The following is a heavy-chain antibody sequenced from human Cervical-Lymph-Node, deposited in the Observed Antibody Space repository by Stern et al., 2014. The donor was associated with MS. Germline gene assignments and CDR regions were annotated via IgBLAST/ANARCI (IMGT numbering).Heavy chain of an antibody. D-gene: IGHD2-2*01. V-gene: IGHV3-9*01. CDR3: AKAIQDCSSTSCYPYYYYYGMDV. Sequence: EVQLVESGGGLVQPGRSLRLSCAASGFTFDDYAMHWVRQAPGKGLEWVSGISWNSGSIGYADSVKGRFTISRDNAKNSLYLQMNSLRAEDTALYYCAKAIQDCSSTSCYPYYYYYGMDVWGQGTTVTVSS. CDR2: ISWNSGSI. J-gene: IGHJ6*02. CDR1: GFTFDDYA.